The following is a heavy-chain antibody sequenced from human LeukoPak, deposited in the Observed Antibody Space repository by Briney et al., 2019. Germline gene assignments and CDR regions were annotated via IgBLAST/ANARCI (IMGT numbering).Heavy chain of an antibody. D-gene: IGHD3-10*01. CDR3: ARGYYGSGSYYKAPFDY. Sequence: PSETLSLTCTVSGGSINNSSYYWGWIRQPPGKGLEWIGSIYYSGSTYYNPSLKSRVTISVDTSKNQFSLKLSSVTAADTALYYCARGYYGSGSYYKAPFDYWGQGTLVTVSS. V-gene: IGHV4-39*07. CDR2: IYYSGST. J-gene: IGHJ4*02. CDR1: GGSINNSSYY.